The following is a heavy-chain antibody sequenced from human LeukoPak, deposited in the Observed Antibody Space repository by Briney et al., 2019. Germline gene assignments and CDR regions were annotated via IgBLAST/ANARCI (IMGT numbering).Heavy chain of an antibody. CDR3: ARDKSGSYFDY. CDR2: ISYDGSNK. V-gene: IGHV3-30*03. J-gene: IGHJ4*02. CDR1: GFTFSSYG. D-gene: IGHD1-26*01. Sequence: GGSLRLSCAASGFTFSSYGMHWVRQAPGKGLEWVAVISYDGSNKYYADSVKGRFTISRDNSKNTLYLQMNSLRAEDTAVYYCARDKSGSYFDYWGQGTLVTVSS.